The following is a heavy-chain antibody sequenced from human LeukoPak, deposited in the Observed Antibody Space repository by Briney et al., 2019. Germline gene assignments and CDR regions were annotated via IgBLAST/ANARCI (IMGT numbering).Heavy chain of an antibody. J-gene: IGHJ2*01. D-gene: IGHD6-19*01. V-gene: IGHV4-59*01. CDR3: ARDRGWSFPNWYFDL. CDR1: GDSISSYY. Sequence: SETLSLTCSVSGDSISSYYWRWIRQPPGKGLEWIGYIYYSGSTNYNPSLKSRVTISVDTSKNQFSLKLSSVTAADTAVYYCARDRGWSFPNWYFDLWGRGTLVTVSS. CDR2: IYYSGST.